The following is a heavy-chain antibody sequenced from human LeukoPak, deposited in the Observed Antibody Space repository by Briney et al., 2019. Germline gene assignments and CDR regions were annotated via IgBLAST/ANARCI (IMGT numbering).Heavy chain of an antibody. CDR2: CDPEDGET. V-gene: IGHV1-24*01. CDR1: GDTLTEVS. CDR3: ATLVIAAAGTDY. Sequence: ASVKVSCKLSGDTLTEVSMHWVRQAPGKGLKCMGGCDPEDGETIYAQKFKGRVRMAEDTSTDTAYMELSSLRSEDTAVYYCATLVIAAAGTDYWGQGTLVTVSS. D-gene: IGHD6-13*01. J-gene: IGHJ4*02.